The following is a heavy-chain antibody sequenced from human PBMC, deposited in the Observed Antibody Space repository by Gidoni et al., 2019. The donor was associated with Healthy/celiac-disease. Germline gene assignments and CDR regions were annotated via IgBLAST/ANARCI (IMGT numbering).Heavy chain of an antibody. CDR3: ARDLIVVVPAAMDTVGAFDI. CDR1: GGSFSGYY. Sequence: QVQLQQWGAGLLKPSEPLSLTCAVYGGSFSGYYWRWIRPPPWTGLEWIGEIHHSASTNYNPSLKCRVTISVDTSKNQFSLKLSSGTSADTAVYYCARDLIVVVPAAMDTVGAFDIWGQGTMVTVSS. J-gene: IGHJ3*02. D-gene: IGHD2-2*01. CDR2: IHHSAST. V-gene: IGHV4-34*01.